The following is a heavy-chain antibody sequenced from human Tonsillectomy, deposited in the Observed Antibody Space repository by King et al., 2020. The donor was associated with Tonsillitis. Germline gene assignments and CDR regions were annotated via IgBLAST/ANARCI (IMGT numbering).Heavy chain of an antibody. Sequence: TLKESGPTLVKPTQTLTLTCTFSGFSLSTSGVRVGWIRQPPGKALEWLALIYWNDDKRYSPSLKSRLTITKDTSKNQVVLTMTNMDPVDTATYYCAHTEPSLVLMWYAISCHDAFDIWGQGTMVTVSS. J-gene: IGHJ3*02. CDR2: IYWNDDK. D-gene: IGHD2-8*01. CDR3: AHTEPSLVLMWYAISCHDAFDI. CDR1: GFSLSTSGVR. V-gene: IGHV2-5*01.